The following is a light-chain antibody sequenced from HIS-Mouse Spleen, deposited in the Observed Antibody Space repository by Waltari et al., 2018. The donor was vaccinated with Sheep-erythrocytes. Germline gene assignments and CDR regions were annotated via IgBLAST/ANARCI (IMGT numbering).Light chain of an antibody. V-gene: IGKV3-11*01. CDR3: QQRSNWPPIT. CDR1: QSVSSY. Sequence: EIVLTQSPATLSLSPGERATLSCRASQSVSSYLAWYQQKPGQAHRLLIYDASNRATGIPARFSGSGSGTDFNLTISSLEPEDFAVYYCQQRSNWPPITFGQGTRLEIK. CDR2: DAS. J-gene: IGKJ5*01.